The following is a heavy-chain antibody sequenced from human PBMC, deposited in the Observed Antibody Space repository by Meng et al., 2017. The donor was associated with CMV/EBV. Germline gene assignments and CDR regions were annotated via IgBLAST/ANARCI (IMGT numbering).Heavy chain of an antibody. CDR1: GGSFSGDY. CDR2: VDHSGIT. Sequence: SETLSPTCAVYGGSFSGDYWSWIRQPPGQGLGWMGEVDHSGITNYNPSLKSRVTRSVDTSKNQFSLKLSSVTAADTAVYYCGGAPSLVVVPAAIRPFDYWGQGTLVSVSS. CDR3: GGAPSLVVVPAAIRPFDY. D-gene: IGHD2-2*02. J-gene: IGHJ4*02. V-gene: IGHV4-34*01.